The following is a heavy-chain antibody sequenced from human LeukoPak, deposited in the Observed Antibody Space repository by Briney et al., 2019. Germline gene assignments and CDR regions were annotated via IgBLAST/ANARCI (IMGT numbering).Heavy chain of an antibody. CDR2: ITSSNAPT. J-gene: IGHJ4*02. Sequence: PGGSLRLSCAASGFTFSSYAMTWVRQAPGKGLEWVSTITSSNAPTNYADSVKGRFTISRDNSRNTLYLQMNSLRAKDTAIYYCAKSCGGDCYYCDYWGQGTLVTVSS. CDR3: AKSCGGDCYYCDY. V-gene: IGHV3-23*01. D-gene: IGHD2-21*02. CDR1: GFTFSSYA.